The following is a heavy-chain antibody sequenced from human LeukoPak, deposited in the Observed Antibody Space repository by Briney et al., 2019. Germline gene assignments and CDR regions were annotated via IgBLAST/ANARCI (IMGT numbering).Heavy chain of an antibody. D-gene: IGHD1-26*01. CDR3: ARKTLNWEPPGCEY. J-gene: IGHJ4*02. Sequence: PSETLSLTCTDSGGSLISSSYYWGWIRQPPGKGLEWIGNIYYSGSTYYNPSLKSRVTISVDTSKNQFSLKLTSVTAADTAVYYCARKTLNWEPPGCEYCVQGTLVTVSS. CDR2: IYYSGST. V-gene: IGHV4-39*01. CDR1: GGSLISSSYY.